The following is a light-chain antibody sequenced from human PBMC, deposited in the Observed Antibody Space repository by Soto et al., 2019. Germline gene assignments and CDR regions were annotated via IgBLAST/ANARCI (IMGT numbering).Light chain of an antibody. V-gene: IGKV1-5*03. CDR3: QQYSTYPWT. Sequence: IQRTQSPSTLSASIGDRVTITCRASQSISSWLAWFQQKPGKAPKLLIYKASSLQSGVPSRFSGSGSGTEFTLTVSSLQPDDFATYYCQQYSTYPWTFGQGTKVEIK. CDR1: QSISSW. J-gene: IGKJ1*01. CDR2: KAS.